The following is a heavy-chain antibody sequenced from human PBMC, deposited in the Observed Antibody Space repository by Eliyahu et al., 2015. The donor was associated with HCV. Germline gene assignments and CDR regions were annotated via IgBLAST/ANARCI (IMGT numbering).Heavy chain of an antibody. CDR3: ARGPSLVYGYSTTYYGY. CDR1: GFIVSSNY. J-gene: IGHJ4*02. D-gene: IGHD5-12*01. V-gene: IGHV3-66*02. Sequence: EVQLVESGGNLVQPGGSLRLSCAASGFIVSSNYMTWVRQAPGKGLEWVSVIHSGDNTYYADSVRGRFTISRDTSKNTLYLQMNSLRVEDTAVYYCARGPSLVYGYSTTYYGYWGQGTLVTVSS. CDR2: IHSGDNT.